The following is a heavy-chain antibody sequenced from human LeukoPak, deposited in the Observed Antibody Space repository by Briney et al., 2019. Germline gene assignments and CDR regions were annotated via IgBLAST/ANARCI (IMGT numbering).Heavy chain of an antibody. J-gene: IGHJ3*02. D-gene: IGHD3-10*01. CDR3: AKVATYYYGSGSPHDAFDI. CDR2: ISGSGGST. CDR1: EFTFSSYA. Sequence: GGSLRLSCAASEFTFSSYAMSWVRQAPGKGLEWVSAISGSGGSTYYADSVKGRFTISRDNSKNTLYLQMNSLRAEDTAVYYCAKVATYYYGSGSPHDAFDIWGQGTMVTVSS. V-gene: IGHV3-23*01.